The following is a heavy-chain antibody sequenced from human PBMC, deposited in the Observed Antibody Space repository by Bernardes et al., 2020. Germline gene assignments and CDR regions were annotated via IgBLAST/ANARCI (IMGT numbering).Heavy chain of an antibody. D-gene: IGHD6-13*01. CDR1: GFSLSPSGVG. Sequence: SGPTLLKPTQTLTLTCPFSGFSLSPSGVGVGWIRQPPGKALEWLALIYWDDDKRYSPSLKSRLTITKDTSKNQVVLTMTNMDPVDTATYYCAHKSIAAAGTLSFWFDPWGQGTLVTVSS. CDR2: IYWDDDK. CDR3: AHKSIAAAGTLSFWFDP. J-gene: IGHJ5*02. V-gene: IGHV2-5*02.